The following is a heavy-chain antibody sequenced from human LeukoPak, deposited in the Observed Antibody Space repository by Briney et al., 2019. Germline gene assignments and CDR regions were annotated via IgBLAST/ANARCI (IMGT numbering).Heavy chain of an antibody. Sequence: GASVKVSCKASGGTFSSYAISWVRQAPGQGLEWMGGIIPIFGTANYAQKFQGRVTITADESTSTAYMELSSLRSEYTAVYYCASEGYYDSSGYTAEYFQHWGQGTLVTVSS. V-gene: IGHV1-69*13. D-gene: IGHD3-22*01. J-gene: IGHJ1*01. CDR2: IIPIFGTA. CDR1: GGTFSSYA. CDR3: ASEGYYDSSGYTAEYFQH.